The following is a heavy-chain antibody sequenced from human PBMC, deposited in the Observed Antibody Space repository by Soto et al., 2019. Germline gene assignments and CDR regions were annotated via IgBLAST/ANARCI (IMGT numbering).Heavy chain of an antibody. CDR2: IQSGGST. D-gene: IGHD3-22*01. CDR1: GFTVSSNY. J-gene: IGHJ3*02. CDR3: ARGSLITLDAFDI. Sequence: EVQLVESGGGLVQPGESLRLSCAASGFTVSSNYMSWVRQAPGKGLEWVSIIQSGGSTDYAESVKDRFILSRDNSKNTLYLQMNSLRAEDTAVYYCARGSLITLDAFDIWGQGTMVTVSS. V-gene: IGHV3-66*01.